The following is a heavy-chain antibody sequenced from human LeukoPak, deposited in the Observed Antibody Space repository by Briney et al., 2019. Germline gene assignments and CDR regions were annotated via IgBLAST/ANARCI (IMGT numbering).Heavy chain of an antibody. CDR3: ARDFTPGDIAAAGTSPFDY. Sequence: GGSLRLSCAASGFTFSSYGMHWVRQAPGKGLEWVSSISSSSSYIYYADSVKGRFTISRDNAKNSLYLQMNSLRAEDTAVYYCARDFTPGDIAAAGTSPFDYWGQGTLVTVSS. CDR1: GFTFSSYG. J-gene: IGHJ4*02. CDR2: ISSSSSYI. D-gene: IGHD6-13*01. V-gene: IGHV3-21*01.